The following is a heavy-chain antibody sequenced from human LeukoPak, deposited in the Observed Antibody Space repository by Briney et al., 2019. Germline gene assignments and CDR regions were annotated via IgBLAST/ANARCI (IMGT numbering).Heavy chain of an antibody. D-gene: IGHD1-26*01. Sequence: PGGSLKLSCAASGFTFSDATIHWVRQVSGKGLEWLGHIRTKANTYATAVAASVKGRFTIARLDSRNTAYLQMNSLKSEDTAVYYCSGWDCSYEYWGQGTLVTVSS. CDR3: SGWDCSYEY. V-gene: IGHV3-73*01. J-gene: IGHJ4*02. CDR2: IRTKANTYAT. CDR1: GFTFSDAT.